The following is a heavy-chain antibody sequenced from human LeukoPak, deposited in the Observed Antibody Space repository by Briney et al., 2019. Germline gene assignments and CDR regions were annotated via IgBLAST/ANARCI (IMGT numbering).Heavy chain of an antibody. D-gene: IGHD2-21*02. Sequence: ASVKVSCKASGYTFTSYGISWVRQAPGQGLEWMGWISAYNGNTNYAQKLQGRVTMTTDTSTSTAYMELRSLRSDDTAVYYCARERSYCGGDCSTPFDYWGQGTLVTVSS. CDR3: ARERSYCGGDCSTPFDY. CDR1: GYTFTSYG. J-gene: IGHJ4*02. CDR2: ISAYNGNT. V-gene: IGHV1-18*01.